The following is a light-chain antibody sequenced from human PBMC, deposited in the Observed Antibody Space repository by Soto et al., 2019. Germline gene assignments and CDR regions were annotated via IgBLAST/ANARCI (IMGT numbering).Light chain of an antibody. CDR2: DAS. CDR1: QDISNC. J-gene: IGKJ2*01. Sequence: DIQMTQSPSSLSASVGDRVTITCQASQDISNCLNWYQQKPGKAPKLLIYDASRLEAGVPSRFSGSGLGTDFTFTISSLQSEDVAIYYCQQYNQWPLYTFGQGTKLEI. V-gene: IGKV1-33*01. CDR3: QQYNQWPLYT.